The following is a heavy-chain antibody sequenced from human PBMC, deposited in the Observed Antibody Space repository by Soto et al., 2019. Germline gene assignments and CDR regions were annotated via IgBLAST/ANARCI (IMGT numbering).Heavy chain of an antibody. CDR1: GFILSDCA. CDR3: AKRVDYSRSEPDS. Sequence: GGSLRLSCATSGFILSDCAMNWVRQAPGKGLEWVSYISSSSSVIDYADSVKGRFTVSRDNSKNTLYLQMNSLRAEDTAVYFCAKRVDYSRSEPDSWGQGVLVTVSS. CDR2: ISSSSSVI. J-gene: IGHJ4*02. D-gene: IGHD6-13*01. V-gene: IGHV3-48*01.